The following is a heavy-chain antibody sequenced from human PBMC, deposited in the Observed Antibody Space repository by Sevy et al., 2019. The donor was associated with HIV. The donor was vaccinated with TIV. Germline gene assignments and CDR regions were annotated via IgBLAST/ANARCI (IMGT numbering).Heavy chain of an antibody. D-gene: IGHD3-22*01. Sequence: SETLSLTCAVSGVSVTTDTYYWSWIRQPPGKGLEWIGYVYHTGSTNYSPSFKSRVTISIDTSKNQFSLRLFSVAAADTAMYYCAREPYFFDISGYYWDYWGQGILVTVSS. CDR3: AREPYFFDISGYYWDY. CDR2: VYHTGST. CDR1: GVSVTTDTYY. V-gene: IGHV4-61*01. J-gene: IGHJ4*02.